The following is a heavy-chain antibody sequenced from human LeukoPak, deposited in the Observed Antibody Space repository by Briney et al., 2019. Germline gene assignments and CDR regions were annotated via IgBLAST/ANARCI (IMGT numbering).Heavy chain of an antibody. CDR1: GFSLSTRAGGVDMSLSTSAVG. J-gene: IGHJ4*02. V-gene: IGHV2-5*01. CDR3: AHLLVFYDYDSSTDYYHFDF. CDR2: IYWNDDK. Sequence: ESGPTLVNPTQTLTLTCTFSGFSLSTRAGGVDMSLSTSAVGVGWIRQPPGKALGWLALIYWNDDKRYSPSLKTRLTITKDTSKNQVVLTVTNMDPVDTATYYCAHLLVFYDYDSSTDYYHFDFWGQGTLVTVSS. D-gene: IGHD3-22*01.